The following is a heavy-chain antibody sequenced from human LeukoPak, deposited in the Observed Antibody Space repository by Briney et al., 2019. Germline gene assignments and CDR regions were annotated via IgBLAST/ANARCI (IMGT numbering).Heavy chain of an antibody. V-gene: IGHV1-69*04. CDR2: IIPILGIA. Sequence: ASVKVSCKASGGTFSSYAISWVRQAPGQGLEWMGRIIPILGIANYAQKFQGRVTITADKSTSTAYMELSSLRSEDTAVYYCARADIAAAGSPLYYYGMDVWGRGTTVTVSS. CDR3: ARADIAAAGSPLYYYGMDV. J-gene: IGHJ6*02. D-gene: IGHD6-13*01. CDR1: GGTFSSYA.